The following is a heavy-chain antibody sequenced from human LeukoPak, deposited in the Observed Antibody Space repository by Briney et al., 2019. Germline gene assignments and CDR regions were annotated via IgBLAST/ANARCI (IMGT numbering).Heavy chain of an antibody. V-gene: IGHV3-23*01. D-gene: IGHD3-22*01. CDR2: ISGGGGST. J-gene: IGHJ4*02. CDR3: AKVAPYYYDSSAYHPGY. CDR1: GFTFSSYA. Sequence: GGSLRLPCAASGFTFSSYAMSWVRQAPGKGLEWVSAISGGGGSTYYADSVKGRFTISRDNSKNTLYLQMKSLRAEDTAVYYCAKVAPYYYDSSAYHPGYWGQGTLVTVSS.